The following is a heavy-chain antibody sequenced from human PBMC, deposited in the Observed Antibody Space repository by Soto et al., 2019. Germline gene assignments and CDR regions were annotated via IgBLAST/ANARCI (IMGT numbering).Heavy chain of an antibody. CDR1: GFTVSSNY. V-gene: IGHV4-31*02. Sequence: LRLSCAASGFTVSSNYMSWVRQHPGKGLEWIGYSYYSGNTYYNPSLKSRVTISVDTSKNQFSLRVSSVTAADTAVYYCGRDPQYTDTSGYYVSSGNFDYWGQGILVTVSS. J-gene: IGHJ4*02. CDR2: SYYSGNT. CDR3: GRDPQYTDTSGYYVSSGNFDY. D-gene: IGHD3-22*01.